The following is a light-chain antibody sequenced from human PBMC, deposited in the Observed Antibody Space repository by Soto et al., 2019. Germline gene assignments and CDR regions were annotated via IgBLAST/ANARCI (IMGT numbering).Light chain of an antibody. CDR1: QSVSSY. CDR3: QHYGNSLWT. CDR2: DAS. V-gene: IGKV3-11*01. Sequence: EIVLTQSPATLSLSPVERATLSCRASQSVSSYLAWYQQKPGQAPRLLIYDASSRATDIPARFSGSGSGTDFTLTISRLEPEDFAIYYCQHYGNSLWTFGQGTKVDIK. J-gene: IGKJ1*01.